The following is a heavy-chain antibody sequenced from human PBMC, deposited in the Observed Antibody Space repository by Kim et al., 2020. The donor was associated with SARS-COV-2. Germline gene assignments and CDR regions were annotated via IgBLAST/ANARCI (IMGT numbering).Heavy chain of an antibody. CDR3: ARHPGDDYGDATAFDI. Sequence: GESLKISCKGSGYSFTSYWIGWVRQMPGKGLEWMGIIYPGDSDTRYSPSFQGQVTITADNSISTAYLQWSILKAPDTAMYYCARHPGDDYGDATAFDIWGQGPMVTVTS. CDR2: IYPGDSDT. CDR1: GYSFTSYW. V-gene: IGHV5-51*01. D-gene: IGHD4-17*01. J-gene: IGHJ3*02.